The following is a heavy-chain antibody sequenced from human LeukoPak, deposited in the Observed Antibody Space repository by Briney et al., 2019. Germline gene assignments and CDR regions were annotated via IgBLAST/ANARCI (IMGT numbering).Heavy chain of an antibody. Sequence: GGSLRLSCAASGFTFNNYAMNWVRQAPGKGLEWVSAISGSAATTYYTDSVKGRFTISRDNSKNTLYLQMNSLRAEDTAVYYCAKDRYTGSYRPTYFDYWGQGTLVTVSS. CDR2: ISGSAATT. CDR1: GFTFNNYA. V-gene: IGHV3-23*01. CDR3: AKDRYTGSYRPTYFDY. D-gene: IGHD1-26*01. J-gene: IGHJ4*02.